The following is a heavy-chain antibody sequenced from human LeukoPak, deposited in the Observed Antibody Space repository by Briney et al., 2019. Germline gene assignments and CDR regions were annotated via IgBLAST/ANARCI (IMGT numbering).Heavy chain of an antibody. Sequence: SETLSLTCTVSGGSISSYYWSWIRQPPGKGLEWIGYIYYSGSTYYNPSLKSRVTISVDRSKNQFSLKLSSVTAADTAVYYCARDLLAGNCSSTSCYTEAFDIWGQGTMVTVSS. D-gene: IGHD2-2*02. J-gene: IGHJ3*02. CDR2: IYYSGST. V-gene: IGHV4-59*12. CDR3: ARDLLAGNCSSTSCYTEAFDI. CDR1: GGSISSYY.